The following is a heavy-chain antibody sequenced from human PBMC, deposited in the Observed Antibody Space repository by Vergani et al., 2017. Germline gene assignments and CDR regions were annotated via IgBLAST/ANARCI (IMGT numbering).Heavy chain of an antibody. J-gene: IGHJ4*02. CDR3: ARQSRDVFCTNGVCPLGY. D-gene: IGHD2-8*01. CDR2: ISRSSSTI. CDR1: GSTFSSYA. V-gene: IGHV3-48*01. Sequence: EVQLVESGGGLVQPGGSLRLSCAASGSTFSSYAMNWVRKAPGKGLEWVSYISRSSSTIYYADSVKGRFTISRDNAKNSLHLQMNNLRAEDTAVYYCARQSRDVFCTNGVCPLGYWGQGALVTVSS.